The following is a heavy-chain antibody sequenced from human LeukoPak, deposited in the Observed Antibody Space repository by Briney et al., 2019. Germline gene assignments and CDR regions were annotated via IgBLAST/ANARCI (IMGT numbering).Heavy chain of an antibody. V-gene: IGHV3-23*01. Sequence: GGSLRLSCAASGFSFSNYGMTWVRQAPGKGLEWVSSIGGSGTGTYYADSVKGRFTISRDNSKNTLYLQMNTLRAEDTAVYFCAKERQRNFDYWGQGTLVTVSS. CDR1: GFSFSNYG. CDR2: IGGSGTGT. CDR3: AKERQRNFDY. J-gene: IGHJ4*02.